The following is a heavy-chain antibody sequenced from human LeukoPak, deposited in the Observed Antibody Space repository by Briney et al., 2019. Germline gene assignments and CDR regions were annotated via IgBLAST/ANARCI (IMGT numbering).Heavy chain of an antibody. D-gene: IGHD3-10*01. CDR3: ARDFTGGYYYVMDV. Sequence: PGGSLRLSCAASGFTFSTYSMNWVRQAPGKGLEWVSSISSSSSYIYYAASVKGRFTISRDNSKNTLYLQMNSLRAEDTAVYYCARDFTGGYYYVMDVWGQGTTVTVSS. V-gene: IGHV3-21*01. CDR1: GFTFSTYS. CDR2: ISSSSSYI. J-gene: IGHJ6*02.